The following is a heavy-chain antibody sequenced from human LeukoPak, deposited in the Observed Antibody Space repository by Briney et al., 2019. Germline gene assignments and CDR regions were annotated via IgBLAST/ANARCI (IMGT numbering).Heavy chain of an antibody. Sequence: SVKVSRKASVGTFSSYAISWVRQAPCHGLEGMGGIIPIFGTANYAQKFQGRVTITTDESTSTAYMELSSLRSEDTAVYYCARNMYSSSWSDAFDIWGQGTMVTVSS. D-gene: IGHD6-13*01. CDR3: ARNMYSSSWSDAFDI. J-gene: IGHJ3*02. CDR1: VGTFSSYA. CDR2: IIPIFGTA. V-gene: IGHV1-69*05.